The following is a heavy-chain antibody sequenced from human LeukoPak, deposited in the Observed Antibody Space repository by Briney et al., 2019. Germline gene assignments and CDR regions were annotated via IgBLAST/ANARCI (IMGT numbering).Heavy chain of an antibody. Sequence: GGSLRLSCAASGFTFSDYYINWIRQAPGKGLEWLSYISGNGRFIEYADSVKGRFTISRDNAQNSLYLQMNSLRGEDTAVYYCARWFSTGRGFFDYWGQGTLVTVSS. V-gene: IGHV3-11*04. D-gene: IGHD6-19*01. J-gene: IGHJ4*02. CDR1: GFTFSDYY. CDR3: ARWFSTGRGFFDY. CDR2: ISGNGRFI.